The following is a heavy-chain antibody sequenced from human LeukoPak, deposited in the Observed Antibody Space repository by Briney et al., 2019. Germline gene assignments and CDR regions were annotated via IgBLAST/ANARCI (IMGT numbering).Heavy chain of an antibody. V-gene: IGHV1-2*02. CDR2: IHPDSGAT. Sequence: GAPVKVSCKASGYAFNVYYIHWVRQAPGQGLEWMGWIHPDSGATNYAQKFQGRVTLTRDRSITTLYMELSSLRSDDTAIYYCVRENWHYDYWGQGTQATVSS. J-gene: IGHJ4*02. CDR3: VRENWHYDY. D-gene: IGHD1-7*01. CDR1: GYAFNVYY.